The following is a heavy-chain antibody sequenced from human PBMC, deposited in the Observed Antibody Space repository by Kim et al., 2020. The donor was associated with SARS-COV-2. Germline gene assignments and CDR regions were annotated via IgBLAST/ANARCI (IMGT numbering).Heavy chain of an antibody. CDR3: ARGGGSTGTSFWYFDP. J-gene: IGHJ2*01. V-gene: IGHV4-30-2*01. D-gene: IGHD1-26*01. Sequence: SETLSLTCRVSGGSISSGGYAWSWLRQAPGKGPEWIGYIYYSGTSHHNPALSRRVTLSIERSKNPSTLQPRSVTAADMAAYFCARGGGSTGTSFWYFDP. CDR2: IYYSGTS. CDR1: GGSISSGGYA.